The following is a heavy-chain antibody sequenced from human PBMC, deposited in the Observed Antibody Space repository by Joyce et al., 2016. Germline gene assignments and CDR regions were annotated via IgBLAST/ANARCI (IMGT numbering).Heavy chain of an antibody. D-gene: IGHD4-17*01. Sequence: QIQLVQSGAEVKKPGASVKVSCKASAYTFTSYGNTWVRQAPGQGLEWMGWITTYKGNTNYAQKFQGRVTMTTDTSTNTVYMELRSLRSDDTAVYYCARVRYGDFEGDGETLDYWGQGTLVTVSS. CDR2: ITTYKGNT. CDR1: AYTFTSYG. CDR3: ARVRYGDFEGDGETLDY. J-gene: IGHJ4*02. V-gene: IGHV1-18*04.